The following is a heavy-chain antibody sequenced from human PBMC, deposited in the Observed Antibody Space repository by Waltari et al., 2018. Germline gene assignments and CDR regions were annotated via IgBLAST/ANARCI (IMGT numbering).Heavy chain of an antibody. CDR1: GFTVSSNY. CDR2: IYSAGTT. D-gene: IGHD3-16*01. J-gene: IGHJ4*02. Sequence: EVQLVESGGGLIQPGGSLRLSCAASGFTVSSNYMSWVRQDPGKGLEWVSVIYSAGTTYYGDSVKGRFTISRDHSKNTLYLQMNSLRAEDTALYYCAREDPRGSENWGQGTLVTVSS. CDR3: AREDPRGSEN. V-gene: IGHV3-53*01.